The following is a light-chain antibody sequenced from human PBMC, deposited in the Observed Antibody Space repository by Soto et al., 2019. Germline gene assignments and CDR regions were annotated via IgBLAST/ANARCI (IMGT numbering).Light chain of an antibody. J-gene: IGKJ1*01. CDR1: QGISDY. Sequence: IQMTQSPSSLSASIGDRVTITCRASQGISDYLAWYQQKPGKAPKLLIYAASTLQSGVPSRFSGSGSGTDFTLTISCLQSEDFATYYCQQYYSYPTWTFGQGTKVDI. V-gene: IGKV1-8*01. CDR3: QQYYSYPTWT. CDR2: AAS.